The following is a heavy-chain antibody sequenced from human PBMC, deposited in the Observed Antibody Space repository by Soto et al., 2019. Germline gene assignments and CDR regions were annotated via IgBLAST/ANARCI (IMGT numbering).Heavy chain of an antibody. CDR1: GGTFSSYA. CDR2: IIPIFGTA. CDR3: ANGLNLYDSSGYYFGY. Sequence: GASVKVSCKASGGTFSSYAISWVRQAPGQGLEWMGGIIPIFGTANYAQKFQGRVTITADESTSTAYMELSSLRSEDTAVYYCANGLNLYDSSGYYFGYWGQGTLVTVSS. V-gene: IGHV1-69*13. D-gene: IGHD3-22*01. J-gene: IGHJ4*02.